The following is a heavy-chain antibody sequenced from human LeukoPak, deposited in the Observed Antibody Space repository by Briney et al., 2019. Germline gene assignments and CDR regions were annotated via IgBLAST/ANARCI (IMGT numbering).Heavy chain of an antibody. CDR1: GDSISSSSYY. D-gene: IGHD2-8*01. V-gene: IGHV4-39*01. J-gene: IGHJ4*02. Sequence: SETLSLTCTVSGDSISSSSYYWGWIRQPPGKGLEWIGSIYYSGSTYYNPSLKSRVTISVDTSKNQFSLKLGSVTAADTAVYYCTRQRYCTDGVCYIGSFDYWGQGTLVTVSS. CDR2: IYYSGST. CDR3: TRQRYCTDGVCYIGSFDY.